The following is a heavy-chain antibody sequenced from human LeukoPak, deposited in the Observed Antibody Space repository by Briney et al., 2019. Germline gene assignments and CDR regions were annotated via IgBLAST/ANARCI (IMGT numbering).Heavy chain of an antibody. CDR3: ARDRGYSGSYYGMDY. D-gene: IGHD1-26*01. CDR1: GYTFTSYG. Sequence: ASVKVSCKASGYTFTSYGISWVRQAPGQGLEWMGWISAYNGNTNYAQKLQGRVTMTTGTSTSTAYMELRSLRSDDTAVYYCARDRGYSGSYYGMDYWGQGTLVTVSS. V-gene: IGHV1-18*01. CDR2: ISAYNGNT. J-gene: IGHJ4*02.